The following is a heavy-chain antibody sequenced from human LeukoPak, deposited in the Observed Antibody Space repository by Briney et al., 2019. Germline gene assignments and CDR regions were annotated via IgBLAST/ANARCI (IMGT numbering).Heavy chain of an antibody. J-gene: IGHJ3*02. V-gene: IGHV3-23*01. CDR2: ISGSGGRT. CDR1: GFTSSSYA. CDR3: ARERPIYTGYDFDAFDM. D-gene: IGHD5-12*01. Sequence: QSGGSLRLSCAASGFTSSSYAMSWVRQAPGKGLEWVSAISGSGGRTYYADSVKGRFTISRDNSKNTLYLQMNSLRADDTAVYFCARERPIYTGYDFDAFDMWGQGIMVTDSS.